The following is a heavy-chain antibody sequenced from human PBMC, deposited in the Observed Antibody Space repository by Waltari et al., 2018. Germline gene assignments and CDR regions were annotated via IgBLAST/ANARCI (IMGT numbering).Heavy chain of an antibody. D-gene: IGHD3-22*01. CDR2: FDPEDGET. CDR3: AMFGEGYDSSGPFDY. CDR1: GYTLTELS. J-gene: IGHJ4*02. V-gene: IGHV1-24*01. Sequence: QVQLVQSGAEVKQPGASVKVSCKVSGYTLTELSMHWVRQAPGKGREWMGGFDPEDGETIYAQKFQGRVTMTEDTSTDTAYMELSSLRSEDTAVYYCAMFGEGYDSSGPFDYWGQGTLVTVSS.